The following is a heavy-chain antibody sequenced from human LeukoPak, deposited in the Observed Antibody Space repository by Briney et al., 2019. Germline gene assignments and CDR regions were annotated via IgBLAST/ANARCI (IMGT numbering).Heavy chain of an antibody. CDR2: ISRNGFYI. CDR1: GFTFNNYT. V-gene: IGHV3-21*01. D-gene: IGHD2-15*01. CDR3: ARDGLPATVANWFDP. Sequence: PGGSQRLSCAASGFTFNNYTMNWVRQAPGKGLEWVSSISRNGFYIKYVDSVKGRFTVPRDNAKNSLYLQMNSLRAEDTAVYYCARDGLPATVANWFDPWGQGTLVTVSS. J-gene: IGHJ5*02.